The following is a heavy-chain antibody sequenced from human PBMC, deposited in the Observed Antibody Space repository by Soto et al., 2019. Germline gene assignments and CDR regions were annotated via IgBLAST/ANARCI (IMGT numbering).Heavy chain of an antibody. CDR1: GDSMATGGHY. V-gene: IGHV4-31*03. D-gene: IGHD3-16*01. J-gene: IGHJ4*02. CDR3: AGDKHLQPTVWGF. CDR2: VYYSGAT. Sequence: SETLSLTCTVSGDSMATGGHYYNWIRQVPGKGLEWIGYVYYSGATHYTPSLRARATISRDTSKNQFSLRLISVTAADTALYYCAGDKHLQPTVWGFWGQGIQVTVSS.